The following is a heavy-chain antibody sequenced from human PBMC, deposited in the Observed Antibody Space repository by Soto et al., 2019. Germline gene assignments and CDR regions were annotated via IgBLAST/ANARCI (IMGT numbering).Heavy chain of an antibody. CDR3: PPIRGYWCGLDV. Sequence: PGGSLRLSCAASGFPLSTYGMTWVRQAPGKGLEWVSAITGTGGNTYYVDSVKGRFTSSRDNSKNMLYLQMNSLRVEDTAVYYCPPIRGYWCGLDVWGQGTTVTVSS. J-gene: IGHJ6*02. V-gene: IGHV3-23*01. CDR1: GFPLSTYG. D-gene: IGHD2-8*02. CDR2: ITGTGGNT.